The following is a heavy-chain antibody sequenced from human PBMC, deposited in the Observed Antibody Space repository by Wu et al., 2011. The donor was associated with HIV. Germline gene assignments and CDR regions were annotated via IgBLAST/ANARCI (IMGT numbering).Heavy chain of an antibody. V-gene: IGHV1-2*02. CDR1: GYTFTGYY. J-gene: IGHJ3*02. CDR2: LDPHNSDR. D-gene: IGHD5-24*01. Sequence: QVQVVQSEAEVKKPGASVWVSCKASGYTFTGYYMHWVRQAPGQGLEWMGWLDPHNSDRNYTEKFWGRVAMTMDTSTSTGYMDLTRLREDDTAVYYCARGEMTTIEPRDAFDIWGQGTMVTVSS. CDR3: ARGEMTTIEPRDAFDI.